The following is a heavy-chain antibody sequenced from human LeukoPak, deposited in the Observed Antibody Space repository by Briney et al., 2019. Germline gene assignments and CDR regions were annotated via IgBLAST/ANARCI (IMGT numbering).Heavy chain of an antibody. Sequence: EASVKVSCKASGYTFTTYPIHWVRQAPGQRLEWMGWINAGNGNTKYSQKFQGRVTITRDTSATTAYMELSSLTSEDTAVYYCARGGPNRSGWTLDYWGPGTLVTVSS. CDR2: INAGNGNT. D-gene: IGHD6-19*01. CDR1: GYTFTTYP. J-gene: IGHJ4*02. CDR3: ARGGPNRSGWTLDY. V-gene: IGHV1-3*01.